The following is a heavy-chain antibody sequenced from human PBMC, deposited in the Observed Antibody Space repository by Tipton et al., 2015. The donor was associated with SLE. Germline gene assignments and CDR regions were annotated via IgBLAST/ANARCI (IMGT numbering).Heavy chain of an antibody. CDR2: ITHSGST. V-gene: IGHV4-34*01. CDR3: ASMTVGIAAAGTTFDY. CDR1: GGSFSGYY. D-gene: IGHD6-13*01. J-gene: IGHJ4*02. Sequence: TLSLTCAVYGGSFSGYYWSWIRQPPGKGLEWIGEITHSGSTNYNPSLKSRVTISVDTSKNQFSLKLSSVTAADTAVYYCASMTVGIAAAGTTFDYWGQGTLVTVSS.